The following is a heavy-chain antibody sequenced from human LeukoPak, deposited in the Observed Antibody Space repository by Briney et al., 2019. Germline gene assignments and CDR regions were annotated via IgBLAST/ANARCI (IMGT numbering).Heavy chain of an antibody. V-gene: IGHV4-4*07. D-gene: IGHD3-22*01. Sequence: PSETPSLTCTVSGGSINNYYWTWIRQPAGKGLEWIGRIYTSGSTYYNPSLKSRVTISVDTSKNQFSLKLSSVTAADTAVYYCARALYYYDSSGYYRYYYYYGMDVWGQGTTVTVSS. CDR3: ARALYYYDSSGYYRYYYYYGMDV. CDR2: IYTSGST. J-gene: IGHJ6*02. CDR1: GGSINNYY.